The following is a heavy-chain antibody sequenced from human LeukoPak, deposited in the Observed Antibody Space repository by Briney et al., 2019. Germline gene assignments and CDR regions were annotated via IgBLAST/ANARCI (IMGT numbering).Heavy chain of an antibody. D-gene: IGHD6-13*01. J-gene: IGHJ6*02. V-gene: IGHV1-18*01. CDR2: ISAYNGNT. Sequence: ASVKVSCKASGYTFTSYGISWVRQAPGQGLEWMGWISAYNGNTNYAQKLQGRVTMTTDTSTSTAYMELRSLRSDDTAVYYCARDGSSWYGEIGHGMDVWGQGTTVTVSS. CDR1: GYTFTSYG. CDR3: ARDGSSWYGEIGHGMDV.